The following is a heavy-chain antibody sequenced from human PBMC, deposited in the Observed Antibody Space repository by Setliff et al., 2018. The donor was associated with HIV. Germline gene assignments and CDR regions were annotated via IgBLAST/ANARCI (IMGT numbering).Heavy chain of an antibody. J-gene: IGHJ4*02. CDR2: IRYDGSHK. V-gene: IGHV3-30*02. CDR3: ARVGAWGYSGYEDFGGGLDY. Sequence: GGSLRLSCAASGFTFSSYGMHWVRQSPGKGLEWVTFIRYDGSHKYYSDSVKGRFTISRDNAKNSLYLQMNSLRAEDTAVYYCARVGAWGYSGYEDFGGGLDYWGQGTLVTVSS. CDR1: GFTFSSYG. D-gene: IGHD5-12*01.